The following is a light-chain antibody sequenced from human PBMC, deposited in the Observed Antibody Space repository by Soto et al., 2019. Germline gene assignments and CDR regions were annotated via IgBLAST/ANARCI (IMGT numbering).Light chain of an antibody. J-gene: IGKJ3*01. CDR2: AAS. CDR1: QDISNF. V-gene: IGKV1-27*01. Sequence: DIQLTQSPSFLSASVGDRVTITCRASQDISNFLAWYQQKPGKVPKLLIYAASTLEPGVPSRFSGSGFGTDFTLSISSLQPEDFATYYCQKYNGAPFTFGPGTKVDI. CDR3: QKYNGAPFT.